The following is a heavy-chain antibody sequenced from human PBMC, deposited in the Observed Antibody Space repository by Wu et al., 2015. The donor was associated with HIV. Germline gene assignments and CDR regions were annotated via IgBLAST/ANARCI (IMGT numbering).Heavy chain of an antibody. J-gene: IGHJ4*02. CDR1: GYTFTDYF. Sequence: QVHLVQSGAEVKKPGASVNVSCKASGYTFTDYFLHWVRQAPGQGPEWMGWVNPNSGDANYAQKYQDRVTMTSDTSIRTAYMELRSLRSDDTAVYYCTRGAPTFFVNINEVTGYQGLGGYWGQGTLVTVSS. CDR3: TRGAPTFFVNINEVTGYQGLGGY. CDR2: VNPNSGDA. D-gene: IGHD2/OR15-2a*01. V-gene: IGHV1-2*02.